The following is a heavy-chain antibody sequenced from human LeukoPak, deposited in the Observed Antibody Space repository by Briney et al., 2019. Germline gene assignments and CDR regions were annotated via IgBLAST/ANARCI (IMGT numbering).Heavy chain of an antibody. CDR2: ISYDGSNK. CDR1: GFTFSSYA. D-gene: IGHD3-22*01. Sequence: PGGSLRLSCAASGFTFSSYAMHWVRQAPGKGLEWVAVISYDGSNKYYADSVKGRFTISRDNSKNTLYLQMNSLRAEDTAVYYCARDLVSSGYFEPFDYWGQGTLVTVSS. CDR3: ARDLVSSGYFEPFDY. J-gene: IGHJ4*02. V-gene: IGHV3-30-3*01.